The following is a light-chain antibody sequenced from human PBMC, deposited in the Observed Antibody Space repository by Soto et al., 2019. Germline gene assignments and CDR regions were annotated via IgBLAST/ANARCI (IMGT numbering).Light chain of an antibody. CDR1: SSNIGNNY. CDR3: AAWDDSLSGVV. J-gene: IGLJ2*01. Sequence: QPVLTQPPSASGTPGQRVTISCSGSSSNIGNNYVYWYQHLPGTAPKLLIFRNNQRPSGVPDRLSGSKSGTSASLAISGLRSEDEADYYCAAWDDSLSGVVFGGGTKLTVL. CDR2: RNN. V-gene: IGLV1-47*01.